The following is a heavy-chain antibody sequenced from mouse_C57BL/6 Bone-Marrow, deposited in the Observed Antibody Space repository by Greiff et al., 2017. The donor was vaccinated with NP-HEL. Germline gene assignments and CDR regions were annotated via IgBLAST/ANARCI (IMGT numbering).Heavy chain of an antibody. CDR2: IYPGDGDN. J-gene: IGHJ4*01. D-gene: IGHD2-2*01. Sequence: QVQLQQSGPELVKPGASVKISCKASGYAFSSSWMNWVKQRPGKGLEWIGRIYPGDGDNNSNGKFKGKATLTADNSSSTAYMQLSSLTSEDSAVYFCASLMVTTKPYAMDYWGQGTSVTVSS. CDR3: ASLMVTTKPYAMDY. V-gene: IGHV1-82*01. CDR1: GYAFSSSW.